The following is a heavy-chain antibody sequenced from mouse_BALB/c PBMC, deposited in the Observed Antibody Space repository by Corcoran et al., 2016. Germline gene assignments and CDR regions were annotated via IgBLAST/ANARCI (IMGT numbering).Heavy chain of an antibody. J-gene: IGHJ4*01. Sequence: QIQLVQSGPELKKPGETVKISCKASGYTFTNYGMNWVKQAPGKGLKWMGWINTYTGEPTYADDFKGRFAFSLKTSASTAYLQINNLKNEDTATYFCARLHYYAMDYRGQGTSVTVSS. CDR1: GYTFTNYG. CDR3: ARLHYYAMDY. CDR2: INTYTGEP. V-gene: IGHV9-3-1*01.